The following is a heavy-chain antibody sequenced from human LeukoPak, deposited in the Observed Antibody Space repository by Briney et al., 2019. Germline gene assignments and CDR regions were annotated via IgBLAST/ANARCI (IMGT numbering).Heavy chain of an antibody. CDR2: IYSGGST. CDR1: GFTVSSNY. D-gene: IGHD3-10*01. Sequence: GGSLRLSCAASGFTVSSNYMSWVRQAPGKGLEWVSGIYSGGSTYYADSVKGRFTISRDNSKNTLYLQMNSLRAEDTAVYYCARGADWAFGFGSGSSVPFDYWGQGTLVTVSS. CDR3: ARGADWAFGFGSGSSVPFDY. V-gene: IGHV3-53*01. J-gene: IGHJ4*02.